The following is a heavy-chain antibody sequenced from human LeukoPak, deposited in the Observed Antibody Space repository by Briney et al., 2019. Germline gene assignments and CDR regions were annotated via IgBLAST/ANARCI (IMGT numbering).Heavy chain of an antibody. CDR1: GGSFSDYY. CDR3: ARDPDY. J-gene: IGHJ4*02. CDR2: INHSRST. V-gene: IGHV4-34*01. Sequence: SGTLSLTCAVYGGSFSDYYWSWIRQPPGKGLEWIGEINHSRSTNYNPSLKSRVTISVDTSKNQFSLKLSSVTAADTAVYYCARDPDYWGQGTLVTVSS.